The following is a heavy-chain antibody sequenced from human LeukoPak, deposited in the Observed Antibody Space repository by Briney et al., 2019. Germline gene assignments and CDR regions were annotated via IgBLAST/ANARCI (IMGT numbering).Heavy chain of an antibody. V-gene: IGHV4-4*02. Sequence: PSETLSLTCAVSGGSISSSNWWSWVRQPTGKGLEWIGEIYHSGSTNYNPSLRSRVTISVDKSKNQFSLKLSSVTAADTAVYYCARQSGSNDYDSSGYYYRDAFDIWGQGTIVTVSS. D-gene: IGHD3-22*01. J-gene: IGHJ3*02. CDR2: IYHSGST. CDR3: ARQSGSNDYDSSGYYYRDAFDI. CDR1: GGSISSSNW.